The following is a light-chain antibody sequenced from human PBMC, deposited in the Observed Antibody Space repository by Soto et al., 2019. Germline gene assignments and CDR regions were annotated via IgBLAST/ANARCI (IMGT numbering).Light chain of an antibody. V-gene: IGLV2-14*01. CDR1: SSDVGGYNY. J-gene: IGLJ1*01. CDR3: SSYSSSSTLDV. CDR2: DVT. Sequence: QSALTQPASVSGSPGQSITISCTGTSSDVGGYNYVSWYQQHPDKAPKLLIYDVTYRPSGVSSRFSGSKSGNTASLTISGLQAEDEADYYCSSYSSSSTLDVFGTGTKVTVL.